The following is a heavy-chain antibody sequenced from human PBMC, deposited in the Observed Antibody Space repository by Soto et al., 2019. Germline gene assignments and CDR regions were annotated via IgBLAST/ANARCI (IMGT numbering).Heavy chain of an antibody. V-gene: IGHV3-23*01. Sequence: PGGSRRLPCLGCGRAFRDHALRGVPQAPGSEMGWGPALTANGASVRHADSARGRFSVSRDNAKNTVYLQQGNLRTEDSAVYYCGKDRSYDNPGWFETWGQGSRV. D-gene: IGHD3-22*01. CDR2: LTANGASV. J-gene: IGHJ5*02. CDR3: GKDRSYDNPGWFET. CDR1: GRAFRDHA.